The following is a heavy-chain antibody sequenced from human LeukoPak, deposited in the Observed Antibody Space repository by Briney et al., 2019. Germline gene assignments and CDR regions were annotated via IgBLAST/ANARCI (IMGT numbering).Heavy chain of an antibody. Sequence: ASVKVSCTASGYTFTSYYMHWVRQAPGQGLEWMGIINPSGGSTSYAQKFQGRVTMTEDTSTDTAYMELSSLRSEDTAVYYCATGSILTGFAPWGYWGQGTLVTVSS. J-gene: IGHJ4*02. V-gene: IGHV1-46*01. D-gene: IGHD3-9*01. CDR1: GYTFTSYY. CDR2: INPSGGST. CDR3: ATGSILTGFAPWGY.